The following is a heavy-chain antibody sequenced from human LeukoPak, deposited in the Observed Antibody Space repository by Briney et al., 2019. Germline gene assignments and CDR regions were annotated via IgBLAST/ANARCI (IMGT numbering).Heavy chain of an antibody. CDR3: AKDLHGDLRYFDWLFSAFDI. D-gene: IGHD3-9*01. J-gene: IGHJ3*02. V-gene: IGHV3-23*01. Sequence: GGSLRLSCAASGFTFSSYAMSCVRQAPGKGLEWVSAISGSGGSTYYADSVKGRFTISRDNSKNTLYLQMNSLRAEDTAVYYCAKDLHGDLRYFDWLFSAFDIWGQGTMVTVSS. CDR2: ISGSGGST. CDR1: GFTFSSYA.